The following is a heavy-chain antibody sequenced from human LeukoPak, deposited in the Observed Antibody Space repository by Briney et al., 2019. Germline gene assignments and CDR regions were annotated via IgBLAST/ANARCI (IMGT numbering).Heavy chain of an antibody. D-gene: IGHD3-16*01. Sequence: GSLRLSCAASGFTFSTYWMSWVRQAPGKGLEWVANIKQDGSEKYYVDSVKGRFTISRDNAKNSLYLQMNSLRAEDTAVYYCARVRDYVSEYYFDYWGQGTLVTVSS. CDR2: IKQDGSEK. J-gene: IGHJ4*02. CDR3: ARVRDYVSEYYFDY. CDR1: GFTFSTYW. V-gene: IGHV3-7*01.